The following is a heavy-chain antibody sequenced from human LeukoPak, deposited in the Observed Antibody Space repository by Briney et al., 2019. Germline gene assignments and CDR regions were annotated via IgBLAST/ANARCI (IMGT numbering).Heavy chain of an antibody. D-gene: IGHD1-20*01. V-gene: IGHV1-18*01. CDR2: ISAYNGNT. CDR3: AGGRRITGTTGYYYYYMDV. CDR1: GYTFTSYG. Sequence: GASVKVSCKASGYTFTSYGISWVRQAPGQGLEWMGWISAYNGNTNYAQKLQGRVTMTTDTSTSTAYMELRGLRSDDTAVYYCAGGRRITGTTGYYYYYMDVWGKGNTVTVSS. J-gene: IGHJ6*03.